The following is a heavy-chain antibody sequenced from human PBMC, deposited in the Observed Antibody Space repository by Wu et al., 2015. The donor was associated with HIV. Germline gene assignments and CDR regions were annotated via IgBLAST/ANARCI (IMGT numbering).Heavy chain of an antibody. CDR3: ARDTPAGSSGYYLDAFDI. CDR1: GGTFSTYA. V-gene: IGHV1-69*05. D-gene: IGHD3-22*01. J-gene: IGHJ3*02. Sequence: QVQLVQSGAEVKKPGSSVKVSCKASGGTFSTYAMNWVRQAPGQGLEWMGRIIPALGTVKYAQRFQGRVTISTDGMDESTTTAYVELSSLRSEDTAVYYCARDTPAGSSGYYLDAFDIWAKGQWSPSPQ. CDR2: IIPALGTV.